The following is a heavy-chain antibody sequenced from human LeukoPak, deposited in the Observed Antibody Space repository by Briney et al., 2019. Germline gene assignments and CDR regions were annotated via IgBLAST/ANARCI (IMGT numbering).Heavy chain of an antibody. Sequence: PGGSLRLSCAASGFTFSSYGMHWVRQAPGKGLEWVAVISYDGSNKYYADSVKGRFTISRDNSKNTLYLQMNSLRAEDTAVYYCASRYDFWSGYYSSRYYYGMDVWGQGTTATVSS. CDR3: ASRYDFWSGYYSSRYYYGMDV. J-gene: IGHJ6*02. D-gene: IGHD3-3*01. CDR2: ISYDGSNK. CDR1: GFTFSSYG. V-gene: IGHV3-30*03.